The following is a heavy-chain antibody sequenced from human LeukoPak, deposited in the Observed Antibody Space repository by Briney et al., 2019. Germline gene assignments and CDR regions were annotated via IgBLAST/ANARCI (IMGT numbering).Heavy chain of an antibody. D-gene: IGHD4-17*01. CDR3: ARDFPTQYGDYWITFDY. Sequence: ASVKVSCKASGYSFTLYGISWVRQAPGQGLEWMGWISAFNGNTNYAQKFQGRVTMATDTSTSTAYMELRTLTSDDTAVYYCARDFPTQYGDYWITFDYWGQGTLVTVSS. CDR2: ISAFNGNT. V-gene: IGHV1-18*01. CDR1: GYSFTLYG. J-gene: IGHJ4*02.